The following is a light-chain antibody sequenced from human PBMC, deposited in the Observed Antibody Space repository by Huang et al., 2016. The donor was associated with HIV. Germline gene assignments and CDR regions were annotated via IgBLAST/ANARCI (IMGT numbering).Light chain of an antibody. Sequence: DIVMTQSPATLSVSLGERVILSCRASQNVNRNVAWYQHKPGQVPRLVIHGASTRATGVSDRFRGSGSGTEFTLTISSLQAEDFALCYCQHYNNWPPWTFGQGTKLEIK. CDR3: QHYNNWPPWT. CDR2: GAS. J-gene: IGKJ1*01. CDR1: QNVNRN. V-gene: IGKV3-15*01.